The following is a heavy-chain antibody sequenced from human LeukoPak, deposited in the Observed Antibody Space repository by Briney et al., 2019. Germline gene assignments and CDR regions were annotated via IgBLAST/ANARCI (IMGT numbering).Heavy chain of an antibody. D-gene: IGHD6-13*01. CDR2: IRYDGSNK. CDR1: GFTFSSYA. V-gene: IGHV3-30*02. J-gene: IGHJ6*03. Sequence: GGSLRLSCAASGFTFSSYAMSWVRQAPGKGLEWVAFIRYDGSNKYYADSVKGRFTISRDNSKNTLYLQMNSLRAEDTAVYYCAKDPAAALYYYYYMDVWGKGTTVTVSS. CDR3: AKDPAAALYYYYYMDV.